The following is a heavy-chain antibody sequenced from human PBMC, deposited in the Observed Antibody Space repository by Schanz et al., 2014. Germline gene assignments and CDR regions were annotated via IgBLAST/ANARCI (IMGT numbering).Heavy chain of an antibody. J-gene: IGHJ4*02. CDR3: AKVRDSSGWRGDHCDE. Sequence: DVHLLESGGGLVQPGGSLRLSCAASEFTFVTVALSWVRKAPGKGWEWLSVIRASGGDTYYADSVKGRFPISRDNSKNTLYLQMNRQRAEDTAVYYCAKVRDSSGWRGDHCDEWGQGTLVTGAS. V-gene: IGHV3-23*01. CDR2: IRASGGDT. CDR1: EFTFVTVA. D-gene: IGHD3-22*01.